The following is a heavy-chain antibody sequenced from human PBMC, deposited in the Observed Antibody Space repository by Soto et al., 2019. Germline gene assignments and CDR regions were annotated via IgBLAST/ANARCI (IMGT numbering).Heavy chain of an antibody. CDR3: AAIAARPY. V-gene: IGHV3-48*01. CDR2: ISSSSSTI. Sequence: EVQLVESGGGLVQPGGSLRLSCAASGFTFSSYSMNWVRQAPGKGLEWVSYISSSSSTIYYAVSVKGRFTISIDNAKYALYLRMTSLRAEDTAVYYCAAIAARPYWGQGTLVTVSS. J-gene: IGHJ4*02. D-gene: IGHD6-6*01. CDR1: GFTFSSYS.